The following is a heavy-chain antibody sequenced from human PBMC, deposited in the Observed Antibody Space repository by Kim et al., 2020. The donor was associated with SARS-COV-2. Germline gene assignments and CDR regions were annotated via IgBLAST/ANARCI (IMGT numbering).Heavy chain of an antibody. Sequence: GGSLRLSCAASGFTFSSYSMNWVRQAPGKGLEWVSSISSSSSYIYYADSVKGRFTISRDNAKNSLYLQMNSLRAEDTAVYYCARDFFNGSGSSIPPQYYYYGMDVWGQGTTVTVSS. CDR2: ISSSSSYI. J-gene: IGHJ6*02. V-gene: IGHV3-21*04. D-gene: IGHD3-10*01. CDR1: GFTFSSYS. CDR3: ARDFFNGSGSSIPPQYYYYGMDV.